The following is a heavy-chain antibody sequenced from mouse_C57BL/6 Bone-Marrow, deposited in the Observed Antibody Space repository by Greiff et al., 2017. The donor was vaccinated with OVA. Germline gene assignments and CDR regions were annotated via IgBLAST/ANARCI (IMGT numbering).Heavy chain of an antibody. D-gene: IGHD4-1*01. V-gene: IGHV14-4*01. CDR2: IDPENGDT. J-gene: IGHJ2*01. CDR3: TTTNWDYFDY. CDR1: GFNIKDDY. Sequence: VQLQQSGAELVRPGASVKLSCTASGFNIKDDYMHWVKQRPEQGLEWIGWIDPENGDTEYASKFQGKATITADTSSNTAYLQLSSLTSEDTAVYYCTTTNWDYFDYWGQGTTLTVSS.